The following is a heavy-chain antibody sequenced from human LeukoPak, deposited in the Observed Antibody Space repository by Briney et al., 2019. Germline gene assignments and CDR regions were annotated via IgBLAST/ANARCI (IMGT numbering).Heavy chain of an antibody. V-gene: IGHV4-61*01. D-gene: IGHD1-1*01. J-gene: IGHJ4*02. Sequence: SEPLSLTCTVSGGSVSSGSYYWNWIRQPPGKGLEWIGYIYYSGSTNYNPSLKSRVTISVDTSKNQFSLELSSVTAADTAVYYCAKEKAGTIKIDYWGQGTLVTVSS. CDR3: AKEKAGTIKIDY. CDR1: GGSVSSGSYY. CDR2: IYYSGST.